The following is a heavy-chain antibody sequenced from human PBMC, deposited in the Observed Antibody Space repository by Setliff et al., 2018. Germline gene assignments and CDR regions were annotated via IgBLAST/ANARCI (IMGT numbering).Heavy chain of an antibody. D-gene: IGHD6-19*01. J-gene: IGHJ6*03. CDR3: ARGGGYNSGSYQGGFYYMDV. CDR2: MYYGGST. CDR1: GGSISSNSYY. Sequence: SETLSLTCTVSGGSISSNSYYWGWIRQPPGKGLEWIGSMYYGGSTYYNPSLKSRVTISIDPSKNQFSLTLSPVTAADTAVYYCARGGGYNSGSYQGGFYYMDVWGKGTTVTVSS. V-gene: IGHV4-39*07.